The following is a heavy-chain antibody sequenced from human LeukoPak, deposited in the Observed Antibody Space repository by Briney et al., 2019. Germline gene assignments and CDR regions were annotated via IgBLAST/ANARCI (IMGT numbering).Heavy chain of an antibody. J-gene: IGHJ4*02. CDR3: AAVDSSSSAYQLDY. V-gene: IGHV1-58*02. CDR1: GFTFTISA. CDR2: IVVGSGNT. D-gene: IGHD6-6*01. Sequence: GASVKVSCKASGFTFTISAMQWVRQARGQRLEWIGWIVVGSGNTNYAQKLQERVTITRDMSTSTAYMELSSLRSEDTAVYYCAAVDSSSSAYQLDYWGQGTLVTVSS.